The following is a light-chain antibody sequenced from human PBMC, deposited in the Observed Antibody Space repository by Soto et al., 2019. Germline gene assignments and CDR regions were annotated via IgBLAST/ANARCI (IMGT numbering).Light chain of an antibody. CDR1: QDISND. J-gene: IGKJ2*01. V-gene: IGKV1-6*01. Sequence: AIQMTQSPSSLSASVGDRVTITCRASQDISNDLGWYQQKPGRAPKLLIYAASTLQTGVPSRFSGSGSGTHFTLTISSLQPEDFTTYYCLQDYNYPRTFGPGTKLEIK. CDR3: LQDYNYPRT. CDR2: AAS.